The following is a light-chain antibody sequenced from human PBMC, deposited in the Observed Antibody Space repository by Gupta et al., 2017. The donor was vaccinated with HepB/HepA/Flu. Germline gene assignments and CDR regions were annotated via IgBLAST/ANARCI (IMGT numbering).Light chain of an antibody. CDR1: QSVSSY. CDR2: DAS. J-gene: IGKJ2*01. V-gene: IGKV3-11*01. CDR3: QQRSNWPMYT. Sequence: IVLTQSPATLPLSPGERATLSCRASQSVSSYLAWYQQKPGQAPRLLIYDASNRDTGIPARFSGSGYGKDLTLTISSREQEDFAGYYCQQRSNWPMYTFGQGTKLEIK.